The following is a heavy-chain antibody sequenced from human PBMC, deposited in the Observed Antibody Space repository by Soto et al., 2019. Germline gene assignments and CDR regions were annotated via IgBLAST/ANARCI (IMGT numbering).Heavy chain of an antibody. J-gene: IGHJ4*02. CDR3: ARGFLGHYCGGDCQPFDY. V-gene: IGHV4-59*08. CDR1: GGSISSYY. D-gene: IGHD2-21*01. CDR2: IYYSGST. Sequence: SETLSLTCTVSGGSISSYYWSWIRQPPGKGLEWIGYIYYSGSTNYNPSLKSRVTISVDTSKNQFSLKLSSVTAADTAVYYCARGFLGHYCGGDCQPFDYWGQGTLVTVSS.